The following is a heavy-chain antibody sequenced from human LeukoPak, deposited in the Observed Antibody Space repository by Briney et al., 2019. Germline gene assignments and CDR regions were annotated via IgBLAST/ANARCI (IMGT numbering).Heavy chain of an antibody. Sequence: GGSLRLSCAACGFTFSSYAMSWVRQAAPKGLEWVAAISDSGGSTYYADSVQGRFTISRDNSKNTLYLQMNSLRAEETAVYYCAKARHKFDSYDSFDYWGQGTLVTVSS. CDR3: AKARHKFDSYDSFDY. V-gene: IGHV3-23*01. J-gene: IGHJ4*02. CDR1: GFTFSSYA. D-gene: IGHD3-22*01. CDR2: ISDSGGST.